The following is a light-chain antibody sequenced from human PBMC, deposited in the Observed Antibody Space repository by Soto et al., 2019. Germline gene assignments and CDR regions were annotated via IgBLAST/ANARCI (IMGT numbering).Light chain of an antibody. Sequence: EIVLTQSPATLSLSPGERATLSCRASQSVSSYLAWYQQKPSQAPRLLIYDASNRATGIPARFSGSGSGTDFTLTIISLEPEDFAVYYCQQRSNWLTFGGGTKVEIK. J-gene: IGKJ4*01. CDR1: QSVSSY. CDR2: DAS. V-gene: IGKV3-11*01. CDR3: QQRSNWLT.